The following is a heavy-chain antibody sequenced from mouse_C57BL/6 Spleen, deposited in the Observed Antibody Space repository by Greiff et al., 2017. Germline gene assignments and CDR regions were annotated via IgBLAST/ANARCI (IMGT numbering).Heavy chain of an antibody. V-gene: IGHV1-62-2*01. CDR3: ARHEGEHAWFAY. J-gene: IGHJ3*01. CDR2: FYPGSGSI. CDR1: GYTFTEYT. Sequence: VKLMESGAELVKPGASVKLSCKASGYTFTEYTIHWVKQRSGQGLEWIGWFYPGSGSIKYNEKFKDKATLTADKSSSTVYMELSRLTSEDSAVDFCARHEGEHAWFAYWGQGTLVTVSA.